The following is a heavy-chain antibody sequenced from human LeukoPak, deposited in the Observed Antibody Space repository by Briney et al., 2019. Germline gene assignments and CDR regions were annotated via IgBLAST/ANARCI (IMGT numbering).Heavy chain of an antibody. V-gene: IGHV3-30*02. CDR3: ALFCSRCLRLDY. D-gene: IGHD6-13*01. Sequence: PGGSLRLSCAASGFTFSNNDMHWVRQAPGKGLEWVAFINFDGSKKYYADSVKGRFTISRDNSNNTLFLQMNTLRLEDTAVYHCALFCSRCLRLDYWGQGTLVTVSS. CDR2: INFDGSKK. CDR1: GFTFSNND. J-gene: IGHJ4*02.